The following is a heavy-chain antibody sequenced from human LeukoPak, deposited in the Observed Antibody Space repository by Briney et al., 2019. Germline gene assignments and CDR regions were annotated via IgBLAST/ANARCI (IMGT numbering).Heavy chain of an antibody. CDR2: INYSGST. V-gene: IGHV4-39*01. Sequence: SSETLSLTCTVSGDSISSSSYYWGWIRQPPGKGLEWIGSINYSGSTFYNPSLKSRVTISVDTSKNQFSLKLSSVTAADTAVYYCARHEGSWLQRKFCFDYWGQGTLVTVSS. D-gene: IGHD5-24*01. J-gene: IGHJ4*02. CDR1: GDSISSSSYY. CDR3: ARHEGSWLQRKFCFDY.